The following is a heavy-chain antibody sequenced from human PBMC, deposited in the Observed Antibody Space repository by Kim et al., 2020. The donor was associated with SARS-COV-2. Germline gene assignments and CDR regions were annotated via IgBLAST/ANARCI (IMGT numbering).Heavy chain of an antibody. Sequence: GGSLRLSCAASGFTFSSYGMHWVRQAPGKGLEWVAVISYDGSNKYYADSVKGRFTISRDNSKNTLYLQMNSLRAEDMAVYYCAKVGGITIFGVVMPHSLYFDYWGQGTLVTVSS. CDR2: ISYDGSNK. J-gene: IGHJ4*02. CDR1: GFTFSSYG. D-gene: IGHD3-3*01. CDR3: AKVGGITIFGVVMPHSLYFDY. V-gene: IGHV3-30*18.